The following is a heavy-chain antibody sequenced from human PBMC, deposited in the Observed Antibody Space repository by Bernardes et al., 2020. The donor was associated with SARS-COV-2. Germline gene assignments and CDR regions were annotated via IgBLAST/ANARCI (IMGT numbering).Heavy chain of an antibody. V-gene: IGHV1-2*02. Sequence: ASLKVSCKASGYTFIGHFMHWVRQAPGQGLEWMGWINPNSGGTTYAQKFQGRVTFTRDTSISTAYMELSGLRSHDTAVYFCARDMWPGFTYYLFDYWGQGSLVTVS. D-gene: IGHD5-18*01. J-gene: IGHJ4*02. CDR3: ARDMWPGFTYYLFDY. CDR1: GYTFIGHF. CDR2: INPNSGGT.